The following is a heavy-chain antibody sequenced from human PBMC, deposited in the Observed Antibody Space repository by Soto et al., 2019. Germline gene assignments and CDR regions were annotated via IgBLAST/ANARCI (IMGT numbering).Heavy chain of an antibody. J-gene: IGHJ4*02. V-gene: IGHV4-31*03. CDR3: ARATIWFGELLSPYYFDY. CDR1: GGSISSGGYY. Sequence: QVQLQESGPGLVKPSQTLSLTCTVSGGSISSGGYYWSWIRQHPGKGLEWIGYIYYSGSTYYNPSLKSRVTISVDTSKNQFSLKLSSVTAADTAVYYCARATIWFGELLSPYYFDYWGQGTLVTVSS. CDR2: IYYSGST. D-gene: IGHD3-10*01.